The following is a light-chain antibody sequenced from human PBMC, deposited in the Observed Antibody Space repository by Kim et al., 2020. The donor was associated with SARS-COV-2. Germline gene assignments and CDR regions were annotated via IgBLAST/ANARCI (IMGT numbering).Light chain of an antibody. Sequence: ASVGDRVTITCRASQSISSYLNWSQQKPGNAPKLLIYAASSLQSGVPSRFSGSGSGTDFTLTISSLQPEDFATYYCQQSYSTPWTFGGGTKVDIK. J-gene: IGKJ4*01. V-gene: IGKV1-39*01. CDR2: AAS. CDR3: QQSYSTPWT. CDR1: QSISSY.